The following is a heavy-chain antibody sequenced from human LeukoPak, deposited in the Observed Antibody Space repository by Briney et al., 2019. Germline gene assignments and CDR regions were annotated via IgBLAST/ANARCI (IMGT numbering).Heavy chain of an antibody. J-gene: IGHJ4*02. Sequence: GGSLRLSCATSGFTFSTYWMSWVRQAPGKGLEWVANIKQDGSETYYADSVKGRFPIFRDNAKNSLYSQMDSLRVEDTAVYYCANGDGFDYWGQGALVIVSS. D-gene: IGHD5-24*01. CDR3: ANGDGFDY. CDR1: GFTFSTYW. V-gene: IGHV3-7*01. CDR2: IKQDGSET.